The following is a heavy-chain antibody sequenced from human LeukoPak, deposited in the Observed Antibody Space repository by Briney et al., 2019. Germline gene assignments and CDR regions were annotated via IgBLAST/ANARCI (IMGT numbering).Heavy chain of an antibody. Sequence: SGGSLRLSCAASGFTFSSYWMSWVRQAPGKGLEWVANIKQDGSEKYYVDSVKGRFTISRDNAKNSLYLQMNSLRAEDTAVYYCARGMYDFWSGYYYFDYWGQGTLVTVSS. CDR3: ARGMYDFWSGYYYFDY. CDR2: IKQDGSEK. J-gene: IGHJ4*02. D-gene: IGHD3-3*01. V-gene: IGHV3-7*01. CDR1: GFTFSSYW.